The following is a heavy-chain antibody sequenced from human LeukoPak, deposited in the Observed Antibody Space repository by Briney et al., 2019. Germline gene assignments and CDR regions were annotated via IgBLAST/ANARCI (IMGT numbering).Heavy chain of an antibody. J-gene: IGHJ6*04. CDR3: AKGMYYDILTGYYSPLNYYHYGMDV. Sequence: PGGSLRLSCAASGFTFSSYAMSWVRQAPGKGLEWVSAISGSGGSTYYADSVKGRFTISRDNSKNTLYLQMNSLRAEDTAVYYCAKGMYYDILTGYYSPLNYYHYGMDVWGKGTTVTVSS. V-gene: IGHV3-23*01. CDR2: ISGSGGST. CDR1: GFTFSSYA. D-gene: IGHD3-9*01.